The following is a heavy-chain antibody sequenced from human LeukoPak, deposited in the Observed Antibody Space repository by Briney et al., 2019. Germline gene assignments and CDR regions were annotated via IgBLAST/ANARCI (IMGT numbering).Heavy chain of an antibody. CDR2: IKSKTGGGTT. Sequence: GGSLRLSCAASGFTFSNAWMSWVRQAPGKGLEWVGRIKSKTGGGTTDHAAPVKGRFTISRDDSKNTLYLQMNSLKTEDTAVYYCTTGEGFYYDTSVGWFDPWGQGTLVTVSS. V-gene: IGHV3-15*01. CDR1: GFTFSNAW. CDR3: TTGEGFYYDTSVGWFDP. D-gene: IGHD3-22*01. J-gene: IGHJ5*02.